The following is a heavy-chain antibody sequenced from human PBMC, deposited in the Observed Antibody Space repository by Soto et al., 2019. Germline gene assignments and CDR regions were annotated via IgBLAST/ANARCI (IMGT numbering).Heavy chain of an antibody. J-gene: IGHJ3*02. CDR1: GFTFDDYA. Sequence: EVQLVESGGGLVQPGRSLRLSCAASGFTFDDYAMHWVRQAPGKGLEWVSGISWNSGSIAYADSVNGRFTISRDNAKNSLLLQTNNLGAEDTALYYCTKGGYSSSWTYVFAILGPGTMVNIS. D-gene: IGHD6-13*01. V-gene: IGHV3-9*01. CDR2: ISWNSGSI. CDR3: TKGGYSSSWTYVFAI.